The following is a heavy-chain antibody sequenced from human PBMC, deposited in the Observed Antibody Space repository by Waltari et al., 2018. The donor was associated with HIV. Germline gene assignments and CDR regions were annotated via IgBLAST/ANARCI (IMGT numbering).Heavy chain of an antibody. CDR1: GYTLTELS. V-gene: IGHV1-24*01. D-gene: IGHD1-26*01. J-gene: IGHJ6*02. Sequence: QVQLIQSGAEVKKSGASVKVSCKFFGYTLTELSMHWVRQAPGKGLEWMGGFDPEDDETIYAQKFQGRVTMTEDTSTDSAYMELSSLTSEDTAVYYCATGGGTTSIQLYDLDVWGQGTTVTVSS. CDR3: ATGGGTTSIQLYDLDV. CDR2: FDPEDDET.